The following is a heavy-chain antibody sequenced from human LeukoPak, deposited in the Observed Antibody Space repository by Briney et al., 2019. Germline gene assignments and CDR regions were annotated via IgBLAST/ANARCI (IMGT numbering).Heavy chain of an antibody. V-gene: IGHV3-15*05. J-gene: IGHJ6*02. CDR2: IKSKGGGGTA. CDR3: KWESTFYYGLDV. CDR1: GFTFSNAW. D-gene: IGHD3-16*01. Sequence: PGGSLRLSCAASGFTFSNAWMNWVRQAPGRGLEWVGRIKSKGGGGTADYGAPVQGRFVISRDDFRNTIYLQMTRLKMEGTAVYYCKWESTFYYGLDVWGQGTTVIVSS.